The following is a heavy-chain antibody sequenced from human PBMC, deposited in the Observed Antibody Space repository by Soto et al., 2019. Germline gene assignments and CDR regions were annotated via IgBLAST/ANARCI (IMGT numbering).Heavy chain of an antibody. CDR2: ISYGGANK. Sequence: QVQLVEAGGGVVQPGRSLRLSCAVSGFTFNSHAMHWVRQAPGKGLEWVAVISYGGANKYYGDSVKGRFTISRDNSKNALVRQMDSLRPEDTAVYYCAKGPRSCSSTTCYTVDYWGRGTLVTVSS. CDR3: AKGPRSCSSTTCYTVDY. D-gene: IGHD2-2*02. CDR1: GFTFNSHA. V-gene: IGHV3-30*18. J-gene: IGHJ4*02.